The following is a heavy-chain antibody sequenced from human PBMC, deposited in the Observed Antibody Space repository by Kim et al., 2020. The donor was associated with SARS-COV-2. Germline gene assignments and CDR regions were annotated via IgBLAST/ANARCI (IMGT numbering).Heavy chain of an antibody. CDR3: ARAGNDVWSGYNGY. V-gene: IGHV3-20*03. Sequence: ADSVKGRFTIFRDNAKNSMYLQMNSLRAEDTALYYCARAGNDVWSGYNGYWGQGTLVTVSS. D-gene: IGHD3-3*01. J-gene: IGHJ4*02.